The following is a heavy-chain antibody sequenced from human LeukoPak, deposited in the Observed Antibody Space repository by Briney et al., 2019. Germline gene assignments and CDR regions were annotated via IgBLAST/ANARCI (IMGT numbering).Heavy chain of an antibody. CDR2: IFHSGST. Sequence: PSETLSLTCAVSSGSIFRSNWWSWVRQPPGKGLEWIGQIFHSGSTSYSPSLKSRVTISVDKSKNQFSLRLASVTAADTAVYYCARSPTKRVPEDYWGQGTLVTVSS. D-gene: IGHD2-2*01. CDR1: SGSIFRSNW. V-gene: IGHV4-4*02. J-gene: IGHJ4*02. CDR3: ARSPTKRVPEDY.